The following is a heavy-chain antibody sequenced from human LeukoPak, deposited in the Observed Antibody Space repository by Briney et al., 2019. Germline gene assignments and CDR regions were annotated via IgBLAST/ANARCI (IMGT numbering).Heavy chain of an antibody. Sequence: GGSLRLPCAASGFAFSTYWMSWVRQAPGKGLEWVANIKEDGSMKHYVDSVKARFTISRDNAKNSLFLQMNSLRPEDTAVYYCAREGSRRDLLIDYWGQGTLVTVSS. V-gene: IGHV3-7*05. CDR1: GFAFSTYW. CDR2: IKEDGSMK. CDR3: AREGSRRDLLIDY. J-gene: IGHJ4*02.